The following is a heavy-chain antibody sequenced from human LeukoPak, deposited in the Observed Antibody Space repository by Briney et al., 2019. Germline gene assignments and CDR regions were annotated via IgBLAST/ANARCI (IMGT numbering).Heavy chain of an antibody. J-gene: IGHJ4*02. Sequence: SVKVSCKASGGTFSSYAISWVRQAPGQGLEWLGGIIPIFGTANYAQKFQGRVTITTDESTSTAYMELSSLRSEDTAVYYCAIPGNPYFDYWGQGTLVTVSS. CDR3: AIPGNPYFDY. V-gene: IGHV1-69*05. CDR1: GGTFSSYA. CDR2: IIPIFGTA. D-gene: IGHD4-23*01.